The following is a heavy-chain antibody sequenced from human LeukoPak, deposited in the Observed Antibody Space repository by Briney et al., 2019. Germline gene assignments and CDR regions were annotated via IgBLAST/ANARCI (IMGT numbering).Heavy chain of an antibody. CDR2: IYYSGST. CDR3: ATCDYGDSKFDY. CDR1: GGSISSYY. Sequence: SETLSLTCTVSGGSISSYYWSWIRQPPGKGLEWIGYIYYSGSTNYNPSLKSRVTISVDTSKNQFSLKLSSVTAADTAVYYCATCDYGDSKFDYWGQGTLVTVSS. J-gene: IGHJ4*02. D-gene: IGHD4-17*01. V-gene: IGHV4-59*08.